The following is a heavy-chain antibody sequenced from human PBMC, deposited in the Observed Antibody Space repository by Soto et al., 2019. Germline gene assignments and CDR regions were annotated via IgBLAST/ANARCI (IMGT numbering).Heavy chain of an antibody. D-gene: IGHD5-12*01. V-gene: IGHV3-64D*08. J-gene: IGHJ4*02. Sequence: GGSLRLSCSASGFTFSSYAMHWVRQAPGKGLEYVSAISSNGGSTYYADSVKGRFTISRDNSKNTLYLQMSSLRAEDTAVYYCVKAHDIVATILLYWGQGTLVTVSS. CDR3: VKAHDIVATILLY. CDR1: GFTFSSYA. CDR2: ISSNGGST.